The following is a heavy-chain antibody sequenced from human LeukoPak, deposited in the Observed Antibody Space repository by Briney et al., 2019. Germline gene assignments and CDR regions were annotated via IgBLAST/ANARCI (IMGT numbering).Heavy chain of an antibody. CDR2: INHSGST. CDR3: ARGLQLVRHWFDA. V-gene: IGHV4-34*01. Sequence: SETLSLNCSVSGASITGYYWSWIRQPPGKGLEWIGEINHSGSTNYNPSLKSRVTISVDTSKNQFSLKLSSVTAADTAVYYCARGLQLVRHWFDAWGQGTLVTVSS. D-gene: IGHD6-13*01. J-gene: IGHJ5*02. CDR1: GASITGYY.